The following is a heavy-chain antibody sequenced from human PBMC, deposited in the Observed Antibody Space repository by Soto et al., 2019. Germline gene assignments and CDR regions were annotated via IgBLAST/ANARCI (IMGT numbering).Heavy chain of an antibody. J-gene: IGHJ6*01. CDR3: ARDLTIVPATHPRLENYGMDV. Sequence: QVQLVQSAGEVKKPGASVKVSCKASGYSFTSYGISWVRRAPGQGLEWMGWISPYNGHTQFVERFQGRVTMTTDTSTKTAYMELRNLGSDDTAYYYCARDLTIVPATHPRLENYGMDVWGQGTKVIVSS. V-gene: IGHV1-18*01. CDR2: ISPYNGHT. D-gene: IGHD2-2*01. CDR1: GYSFTSYG.